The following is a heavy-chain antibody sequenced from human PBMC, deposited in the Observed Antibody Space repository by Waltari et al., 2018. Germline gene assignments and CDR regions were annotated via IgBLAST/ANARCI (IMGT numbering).Heavy chain of an antibody. J-gene: IGHJ6*02. CDR1: GDSIRRDFY. CDR2: MIQSGRT. V-gene: IGHV4-38-2*02. Sequence: QVQLQESGPGLVKSSETLTLTCAISGDSIRRDFYWGGIRQPPGKGLEWIGSMIQSGRTYSNPSLKSRVTMIIDTSKNQFSLRLCSVTAADTAVYYCARDMVQGENGMDVWGQGTTVIVSS. D-gene: IGHD3-10*01. CDR3: ARDMVQGENGMDV.